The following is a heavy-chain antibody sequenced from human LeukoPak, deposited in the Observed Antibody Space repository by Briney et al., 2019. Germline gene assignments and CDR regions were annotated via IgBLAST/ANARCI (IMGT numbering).Heavy chain of an antibody. V-gene: IGHV3-7*01. CDR1: GFTFSSYW. D-gene: IGHD2-2*01. J-gene: IGHJ4*02. CDR2: IKQDGSEK. Sequence: PGGSLRLSCAASGFTFSSYWMSWVRQAPGKGLEWVANIKQDGSEKYYVDSVKGRFTISRDNAKNSLYLQMNSLRAEDTAVYYCARGSPFEPAALPFDYWGQGTPVTVSS. CDR3: ARGSPFEPAALPFDY.